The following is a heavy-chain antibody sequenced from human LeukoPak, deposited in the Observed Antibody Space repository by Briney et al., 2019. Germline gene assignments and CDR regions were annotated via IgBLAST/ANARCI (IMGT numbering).Heavy chain of an antibody. CDR2: IKQDGSEK. D-gene: IGHD1-26*01. Sequence: GGSLRLSCAASGFPFRSLWMPWVRQAPGKGLEWVASIKQDGSEKYYVESLKGRFTISRDNAKNSLYLQMNSLRVEDTAVYYWARDRVGYLDYWGQGTLVTVSS. V-gene: IGHV3-7*01. CDR3: ARDRVGYLDY. CDR1: GFPFRSLW. J-gene: IGHJ4*02.